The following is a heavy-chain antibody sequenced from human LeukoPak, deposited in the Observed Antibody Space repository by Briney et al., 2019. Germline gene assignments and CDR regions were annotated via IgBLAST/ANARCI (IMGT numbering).Heavy chain of an antibody. CDR2: ISSSGSTI. V-gene: IGHV3-48*03. Sequence: GGSLRLSCAASGFTFSSYEMNWVRQAPGKGLEWVSYISSSGSTIYYAGSVKGRFTISRDNAKNSLYLQMNSTRAEDTAVYYCARQDSSLPYYFDYWGQGTLVTVSS. D-gene: IGHD6-19*01. CDR1: GFTFSSYE. J-gene: IGHJ4*02. CDR3: ARQDSSLPYYFDY.